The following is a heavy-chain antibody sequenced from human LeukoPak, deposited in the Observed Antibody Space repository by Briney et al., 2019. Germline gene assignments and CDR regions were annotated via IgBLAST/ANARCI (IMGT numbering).Heavy chain of an antibody. CDR3: AGRSDSSSWYDFDY. V-gene: IGHV4-59*08. CDR2: IYYSGST. D-gene: IGHD6-13*01. CDR1: GGSISSYY. Sequence: SETLSLTCTVSGGSISSYYWSWIRQPPGKGLEWIGYIYYSGSTNYNPSLKSRVTISVDTSKNQFSLKLSSVTAADTAVYYCAGRSDSSSWYDFDYWGQGTLVTVSS. J-gene: IGHJ4*02.